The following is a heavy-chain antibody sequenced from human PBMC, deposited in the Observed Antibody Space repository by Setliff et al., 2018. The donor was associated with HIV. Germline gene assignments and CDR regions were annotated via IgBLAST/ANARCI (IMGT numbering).Heavy chain of an antibody. V-gene: IGHV4-4*02. CDR2: IYHSGST. J-gene: IGHJ6*03. Sequence: SETLSLTCAVSGGSISSSNWWSWVRQPPGKGLEWIGEIYHSGSTNYNPSLKSRVFMSVDKSKNQFSLKLSSVTAADTAVYHCARGQYYYGSGISYYYYYMDVWGKGTTVTVSS. CDR3: ARGQYYYGSGISYYYYYMDV. D-gene: IGHD3-10*01. CDR1: GGSISSSNW.